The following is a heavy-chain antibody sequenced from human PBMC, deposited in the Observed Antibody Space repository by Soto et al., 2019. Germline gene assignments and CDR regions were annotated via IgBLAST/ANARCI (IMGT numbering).Heavy chain of an antibody. CDR2: ISGSGGST. J-gene: IGHJ4*01. D-gene: IGHD5-18*01. CDR3: ANGTVDTTMVMYY. Sequence: GGSLRLSCAACGFTFSSYAMSWVRQAPGKGLEWVSAISGSGGSTYYADSVKGRFTISRDNSKNTLYLQMNSLRAEDTAVYYCANGTVDTTMVMYYWGQGTLVTVSS. CDR1: GFTFSSYA. V-gene: IGHV3-23*01.